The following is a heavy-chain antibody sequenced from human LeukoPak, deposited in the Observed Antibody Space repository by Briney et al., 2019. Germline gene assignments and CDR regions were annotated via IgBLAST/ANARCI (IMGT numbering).Heavy chain of an antibody. V-gene: IGHV1-8*01. D-gene: IGHD2-2*01. J-gene: IGHJ5*02. CDR2: MNPNSGNT. Sequence: ASVKVSCKASGYTFTSYDINWVRQATGQGLEWMGWMNPNSGNTGYAQKFQGRVTITADESTSTAYMELSSLRSEDTAVYYCARRGGYCSSTSCFNWFDPWGQGTLVTVSS. CDR3: ARRGGYCSSTSCFNWFDP. CDR1: GYTFTSYD.